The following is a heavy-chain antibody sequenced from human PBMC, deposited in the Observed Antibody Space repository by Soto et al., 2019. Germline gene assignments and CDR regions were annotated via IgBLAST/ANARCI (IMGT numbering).Heavy chain of an antibody. Sequence: GGSLRLSCAASGFTFSSYIMNWVRQAPGKGLEWVSYISSSSSTIYYADSVKGRFTISRDNAKNSLYLQMNSLRAEDTAVYYCARHPERIAQIGWFDPWGQGTLVTVSS. CDR2: ISSSSSTI. V-gene: IGHV3-48*01. D-gene: IGHD6-13*01. J-gene: IGHJ5*02. CDR3: ARHPERIAQIGWFDP. CDR1: GFTFSSYI.